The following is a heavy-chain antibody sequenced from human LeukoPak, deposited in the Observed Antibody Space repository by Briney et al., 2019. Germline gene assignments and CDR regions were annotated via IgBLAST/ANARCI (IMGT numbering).Heavy chain of an antibody. V-gene: IGHV1-69*06. CDR3: AREGGGDPFDY. Sequence: SVKVSCKASVGTFSSYAISWVRQAPGQGLEWMGGIIPIFGTANYAQKFQGRVTITADKSTSTAYMELSSLRSEDAAVYYCAREGGGDPFDYWGQGTLVTVSS. CDR1: VGTFSSYA. CDR2: IIPIFGTA. D-gene: IGHD2-21*02. J-gene: IGHJ4*02.